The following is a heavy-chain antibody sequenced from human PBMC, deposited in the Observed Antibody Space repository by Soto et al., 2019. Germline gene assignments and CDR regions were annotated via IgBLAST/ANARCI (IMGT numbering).Heavy chain of an antibody. D-gene: IGHD3-9*01. CDR3: ARSVTIFSGMDV. CDR2: IIPIFGTA. Sequence: GASVKVSCKASGGTFSSYAISWVRQAPGQGLEWMGGIIPIFGTANYAQKFQGRVTITADESTSTAYMGLSSLRSEDTAVYYCARSVTIFSGMDVSGQGTTVTVS. CDR1: GGTFSSYA. V-gene: IGHV1-69*13. J-gene: IGHJ6*02.